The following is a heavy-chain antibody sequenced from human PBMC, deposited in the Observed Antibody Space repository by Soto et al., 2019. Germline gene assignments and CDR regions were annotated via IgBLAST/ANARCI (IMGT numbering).Heavy chain of an antibody. V-gene: IGHV1-8*01. CDR2: MNPNSSNT. D-gene: IGHD3-3*01. Sequence: QVQLVQSGAEVKKPGASVKVSCKASGYTFTRYDINWVRQATGQGLEWMGWMNPNSSNTGYAQKFQGRVTMTRKPSRSIVYMDLCSLKSEASAVSYCACPALNYDFWSGYSFDTWGQGTMVTVSS. CDR1: GYTFTRYD. J-gene: IGHJ3*02. CDR3: ACPALNYDFWSGYSFDT.